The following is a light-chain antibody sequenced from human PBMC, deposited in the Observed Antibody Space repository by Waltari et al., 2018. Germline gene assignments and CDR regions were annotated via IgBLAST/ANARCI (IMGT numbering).Light chain of an antibody. Sequence: DIVMTQSPDSLAVSLGERATINCKSSQTVLYSADNKNYLAWYQQKPGQPPKLLIYWASTRESGVPDRFSGSGSGTDFTLTINSLRAADVAVYYCQQYYTTPRTFGQGTKVEIK. V-gene: IGKV4-1*01. CDR2: WAS. CDR3: QQYYTTPRT. J-gene: IGKJ1*01. CDR1: QTVLYSADNKNY.